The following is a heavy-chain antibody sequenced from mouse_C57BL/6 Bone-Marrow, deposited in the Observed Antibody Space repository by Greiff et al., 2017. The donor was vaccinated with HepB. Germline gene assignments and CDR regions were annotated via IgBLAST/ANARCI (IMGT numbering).Heavy chain of an antibody. D-gene: IGHD1-1*01. CDR2: IWTGGGT. J-gene: IGHJ2*01. CDR3: ARNYGRSSYDFDY. CDR1: GFSLTSYA. Sequence: VKLMESGPGLVAPSQSLSITCTVSGFSLTSYAISWVRQPPGKGLEWLGVIWTGGGTNYNSALKSRLSISKDNSKSQVFLKMNSLQTDDTARYYCARNYGRSSYDFDYWGQGTTLTVSS. V-gene: IGHV2-9-1*01.